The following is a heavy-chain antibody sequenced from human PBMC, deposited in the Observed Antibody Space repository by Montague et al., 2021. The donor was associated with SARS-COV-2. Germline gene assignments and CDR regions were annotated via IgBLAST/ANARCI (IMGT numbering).Heavy chain of an antibody. Sequence: SETLSLTCTVSGGSISIYYWSWIRQPPGKGLEWIGYMYYDGSPKYNPSLKSQVIISADTSKNQFSLKTSSVTAADTAVYYCARGGRGARYHLRSGTWFDPWGQGTLVTVSS. D-gene: IGHD5-12*01. CDR3: ARGGRGARYHLRSGTWFDP. CDR2: MYYDGSP. J-gene: IGHJ5*02. CDR1: GGSISIYY. V-gene: IGHV4-59*12.